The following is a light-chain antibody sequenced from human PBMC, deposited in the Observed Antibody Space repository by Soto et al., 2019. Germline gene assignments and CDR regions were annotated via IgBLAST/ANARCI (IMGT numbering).Light chain of an antibody. CDR2: SNN. J-gene: IGLJ3*02. CDR3: AAWDDSLNGPNWV. V-gene: IGLV1-44*01. CDR1: SSNIGSNT. Sequence: QSVLTQPPSASGTPGQRVTISCSGSSSNIGSNTVNWYQQLPGTAPTLLIYSNNQRPSGVPGRISGSKSGTSASLAISGLQSEDEADYYCAAWDDSLNGPNWVFGGGTKLTVL.